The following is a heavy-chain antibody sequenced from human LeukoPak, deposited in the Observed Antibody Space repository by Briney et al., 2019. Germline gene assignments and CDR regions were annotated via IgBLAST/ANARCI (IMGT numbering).Heavy chain of an antibody. CDR1: GYTFTGYY. CDR2: INPSGGST. D-gene: IGHD3-22*01. CDR3: ARWGSHYDSSGPSDY. Sequence: ASVKVSCKASGYTFTGYYMHWVRQAPGQGLEWMGIINPSGGSTSYAQKFQGRVTMTGDTSTSTVYMELSSLRSEDTAVYYCARWGSHYDSSGPSDYWGQGTLVTVSS. V-gene: IGHV1-46*01. J-gene: IGHJ4*02.